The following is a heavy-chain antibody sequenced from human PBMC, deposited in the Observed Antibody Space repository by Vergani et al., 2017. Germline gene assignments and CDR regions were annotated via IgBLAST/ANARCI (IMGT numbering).Heavy chain of an antibody. Sequence: EVQLVESGGGLVKPGGSLRLSCAASGFTFSSYSMNWVRKAPGKGLEWVSSISSSSSYIYYAESVKGRLTISRDNAKNSLYLQMNSLRAEDTAVYYCSRGPGSSAIEDYWDEGTLVTVSS. CDR2: ISSSSSYI. D-gene: IGHD5-24*01. V-gene: IGHV3-21*01. CDR1: GFTFSSYS. CDR3: SRGPGSSAIEDY. J-gene: IGHJ4*02.